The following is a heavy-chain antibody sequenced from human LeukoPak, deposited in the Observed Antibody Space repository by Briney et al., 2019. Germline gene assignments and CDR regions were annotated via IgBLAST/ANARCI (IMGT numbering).Heavy chain of an antibody. CDR1: GFTFSSYA. CDR3: AKDRIAAAGTLNY. CDR2: ISGSGVST. V-gene: IGHV3-23*01. Sequence: PGGSLRLSCAASGFTFSSYAMSWVRQAPGKGLEWVSVISGSGVSTYYADSVKGRFTISRDNSKNTLYLQMNSLRAEDTAVYYCAKDRIAAAGTLNYWGQGTLVTVSS. J-gene: IGHJ4*02. D-gene: IGHD6-13*01.